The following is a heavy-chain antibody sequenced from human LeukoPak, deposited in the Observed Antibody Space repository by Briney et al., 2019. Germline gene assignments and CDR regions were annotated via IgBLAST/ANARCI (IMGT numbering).Heavy chain of an antibody. CDR2: IYYSGST. D-gene: IGHD3-10*01. Sequence: SETLSLTCAVSGGSISSGGYSWSWIRQPPGKGLEWIGYIYYSGSTYYNPSLKSRVTISVDTSKNQFSLKLSSVTAADTAVYYCARLTYYYGSGSYSSYYFDYWGQGTLVTVSS. J-gene: IGHJ4*02. V-gene: IGHV4-30-4*07. CDR3: ARLTYYYGSGSYSSYYFDY. CDR1: GGSISSGGYS.